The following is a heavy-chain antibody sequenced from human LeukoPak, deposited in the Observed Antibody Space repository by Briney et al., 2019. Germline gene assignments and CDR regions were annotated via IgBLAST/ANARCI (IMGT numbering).Heavy chain of an antibody. CDR2: INPSGGST. Sequence: ASVKVSCKASGYTFTSYYMHWVRQAPGQGLEWMGIINPSGGSTSYAQKFQGRVTMTRDMSTSTVYMELRSLRSDDTAVYYCARHYDSSGYYPLYYYYYMDVWGKGTTVTISS. CDR1: GYTFTSYY. D-gene: IGHD3-22*01. V-gene: IGHV1-46*01. J-gene: IGHJ6*03. CDR3: ARHYDSSGYYPLYYYYYMDV.